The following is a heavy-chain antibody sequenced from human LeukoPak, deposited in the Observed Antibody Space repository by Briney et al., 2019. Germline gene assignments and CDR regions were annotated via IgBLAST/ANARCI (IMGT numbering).Heavy chain of an antibody. CDR2: IYISGRT. Sequence: SETLSLTRTVSGGSISSYYWSWIRQPAGKGLEWIGRIYISGRTNYNPSLKSRVTKSVDTSKNQFSLTPNSATAADTAVYYCARDYSSTSGKAFDIWGQGTMVTVSS. CDR3: ARDYSSTSGKAFDI. V-gene: IGHV4-4*07. CDR1: GGSISSYY. D-gene: IGHD6-6*01. J-gene: IGHJ3*02.